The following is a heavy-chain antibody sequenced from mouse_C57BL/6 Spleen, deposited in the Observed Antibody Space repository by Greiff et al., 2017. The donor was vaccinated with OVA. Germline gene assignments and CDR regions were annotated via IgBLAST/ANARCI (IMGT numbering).Heavy chain of an antibody. CDR1: GYTFTSYW. V-gene: IGHV1-61*01. CDR3: ARGGGVLFDY. CDR2: IYPSDSEP. Sequence: QVQLQQPGAELVRPGSSVKLSCKASGYTFTSYWMDWVKQRPGQGLEWIGNIYPSDSEPHYNQKFKDKATFTVDKTSNTAYMQISSLTSEDSAVYYCARGGGVLFDYWGQGTTLTVSS. J-gene: IGHJ2*01.